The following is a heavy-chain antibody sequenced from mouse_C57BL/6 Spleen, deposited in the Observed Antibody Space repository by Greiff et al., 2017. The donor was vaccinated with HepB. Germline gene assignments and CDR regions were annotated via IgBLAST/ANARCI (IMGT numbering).Heavy chain of an antibody. CDR2: IDPEDGET. V-gene: IGHV14-2*01. D-gene: IGHD2-2*01. Sequence: EVQLQQPGAELVKPGASVKLSCTASGFTFTDYYMHWVKQRTEQGLEWIGNIDPEDGETQYAPKFQGKATLTADTSSNAAYLQRSSLTSEDTAVYCGARGVTPIFDYWGQGTTLTVSS. CDR3: ARGVTPIFDY. CDR1: GFTFTDYY. J-gene: IGHJ2*01.